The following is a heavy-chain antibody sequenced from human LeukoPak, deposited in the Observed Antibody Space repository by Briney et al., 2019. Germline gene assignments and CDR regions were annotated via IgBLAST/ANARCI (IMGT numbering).Heavy chain of an antibody. J-gene: IGHJ4*02. CDR2: IYYSGST. CDR1: GGSISSSSYY. CDR3: ARHGRWELRYYFDY. V-gene: IGHV4-39*01. Sequence: PSETLSLTRTVSGGSISSSSYYWGWIRQPPGKGLEWIGSIYYSGSTYYNPSLKSRVTISVDTSKNQFSLKLSSVTAADTAVYYCARHGRWELRYYFDYWGQGTLVTVSS. D-gene: IGHD1-26*01.